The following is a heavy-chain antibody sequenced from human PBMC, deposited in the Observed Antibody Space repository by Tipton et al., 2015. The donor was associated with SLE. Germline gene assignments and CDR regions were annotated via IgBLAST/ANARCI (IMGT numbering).Heavy chain of an antibody. Sequence: SLRLSCAASGFTFSSYGMHWVRQAPGKGLEWVAVISYDGSNKYYADSVKGRFTISRDNSKNTLYLQMNSLRAEDTAVYYCAKLSSGYDWDGRYFDYWGQGTLVTVSS. CDR1: GFTFSSYG. D-gene: IGHD5-12*01. J-gene: IGHJ4*02. CDR3: AKLSSGYDWDGRYFDY. CDR2: ISYDGSNK. V-gene: IGHV3-30*18.